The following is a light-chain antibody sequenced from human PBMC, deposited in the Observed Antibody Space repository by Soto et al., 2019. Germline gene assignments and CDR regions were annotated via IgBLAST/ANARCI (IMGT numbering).Light chain of an antibody. Sequence: QSALTQPPSVSGAPGQRVTISCTGGSSNIGADYDVHWYQQLPGTAPKLLIYGNSNRPSGVPDRFSGSKSGTSASLAITGLQAEDEADYYCQSYDSSLSGFYVFGTGTKLTVL. CDR2: GNS. J-gene: IGLJ1*01. V-gene: IGLV1-40*01. CDR1: SSNIGADYD. CDR3: QSYDSSLSGFYV.